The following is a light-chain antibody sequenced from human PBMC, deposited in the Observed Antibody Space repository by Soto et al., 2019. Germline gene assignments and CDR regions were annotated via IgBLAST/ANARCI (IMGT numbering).Light chain of an antibody. Sequence: DVQMTQSPSSLSASVGDRVTITCRASQNIASFLNWYQQRPGTAPKLLIYATSNLESGVPSRFSGRGSATDFTPSIYSLQPEDFATYFCQQTYRMPVTFGQGTKLE. CDR3: QQTYRMPVT. V-gene: IGKV1-39*01. CDR1: QNIASF. J-gene: IGKJ2*01. CDR2: ATS.